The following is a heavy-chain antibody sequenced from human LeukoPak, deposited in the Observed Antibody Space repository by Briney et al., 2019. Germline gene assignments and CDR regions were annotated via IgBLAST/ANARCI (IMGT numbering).Heavy chain of an antibody. CDR1: GGSISSYY. J-gene: IGHJ5*02. CDR3: ARELAVAGTEGWFDP. V-gene: IGHV4-4*07. Sequence: KPSETLSLTCTVSGGSISSYYWSWIRQPAGKGLEWVGRIYTSGSTNYNPSLKSRVTMSVDTSKNQFSLKLSSVTAADAAVYYCARELAVAGTEGWFDPWGQGTLVTVSS. D-gene: IGHD6-19*01. CDR2: IYTSGST.